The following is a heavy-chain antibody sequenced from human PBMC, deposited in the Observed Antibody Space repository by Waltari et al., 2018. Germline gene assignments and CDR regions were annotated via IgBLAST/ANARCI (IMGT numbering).Heavy chain of an antibody. CDR1: GYGFDSYW. Sequence: EVQLVQSGPEVKKPGESLRISCRDSGYGFDSYWIAWMRQMPGKGLEWMGHIYPGYSDTRYNPSFQGQVTISADKSVSTVYLQWSSLKASDSAMYFCARRILTGEGLTLNWFDPWGQGTLVTVSS. CDR2: IYPGYSDT. J-gene: IGHJ5*02. V-gene: IGHV5-51*01. D-gene: IGHD3-9*01. CDR3: ARRILTGEGLTLNWFDP.